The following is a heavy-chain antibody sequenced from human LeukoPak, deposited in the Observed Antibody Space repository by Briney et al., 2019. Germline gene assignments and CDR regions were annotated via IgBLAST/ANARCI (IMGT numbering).Heavy chain of an antibody. D-gene: IGHD2-21*02. Sequence: SETLSLTCTVSGGSIIGYDWSWIRQPPGKGLEWIGYIYYSGSTNYNPSLKSRVTISVDTSKNQFSLKLSSVTAADTAVYYCVIFNDYYFDYWGQGTLVTVSS. CDR2: IYYSGST. J-gene: IGHJ4*02. CDR1: GGSIIGYD. CDR3: VIFNDYYFDY. V-gene: IGHV4-59*01.